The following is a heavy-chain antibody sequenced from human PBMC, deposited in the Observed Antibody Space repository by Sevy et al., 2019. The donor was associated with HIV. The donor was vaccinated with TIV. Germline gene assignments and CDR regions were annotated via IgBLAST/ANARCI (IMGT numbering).Heavy chain of an antibody. V-gene: IGHV4-59*02. CDR2: AHYSGRP. CDR1: GGSVNNHY. J-gene: IGHJ5*02. CDR3: GTFGTTFDHRFAP. Sequence: SETLSLKCSVSGGSVNNHYWTWIRQSPGKGLEWLGYAHYSGRPEYNPSFKSRLTISLDMPKNQLSLQLDYVTAADTAIYYWGTFGTTFDHRFAPWGKGTLVPVSS. D-gene: IGHD1-7*01.